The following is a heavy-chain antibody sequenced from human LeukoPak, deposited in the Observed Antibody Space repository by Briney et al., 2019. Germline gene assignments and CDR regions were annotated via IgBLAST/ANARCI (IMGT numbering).Heavy chain of an antibody. CDR1: GFTFSSYS. V-gene: IGHV3-48*01. CDR2: ISSSSSTI. CDR3: AREYCSSTSCLYDY. D-gene: IGHD2-2*01. J-gene: IGHJ4*02. Sequence: GGSLRLSCAASGFTFSSYSINWVRQAPGKGLEWVSYISSSSSTIYYADSVKGRFTISRDKAKNSLYLLMNSLRAEDTAVYYCAREYCSSTSCLYDYWGQGTLVTVSS.